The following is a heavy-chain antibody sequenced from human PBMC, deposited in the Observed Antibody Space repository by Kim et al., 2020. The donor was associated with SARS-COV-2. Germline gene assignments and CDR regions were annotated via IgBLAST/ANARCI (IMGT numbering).Heavy chain of an antibody. D-gene: IGHD3-10*01. CDR2: INADNGNT. CDR3: AREPTMVQIFGWFDP. Sequence: ASVKVSCKASGYTFTSYAMHWVRQAPGQRLEWMGWINADNGNTKYSQKFQGRVTITRDTSASTAYMELSSLRSEDTAVYYCAREPTMVQIFGWFDPWGQGTLVTVSS. J-gene: IGHJ5*02. CDR1: GYTFTSYA. V-gene: IGHV1-3*01.